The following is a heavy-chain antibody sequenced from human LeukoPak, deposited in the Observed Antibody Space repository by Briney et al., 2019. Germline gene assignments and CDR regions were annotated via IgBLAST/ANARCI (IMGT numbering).Heavy chain of an antibody. V-gene: IGHV4-4*02. D-gene: IGHD3-10*01. CDR3: AGLRFGEFFDY. CDR1: GGSVSSSNW. CDR2: IYHSGST. J-gene: IGHJ4*02. Sequence: PSETLSLTCAVSGGSVSSSNWWSWVRQPPGKGLAWIGEIYHSGSTNYNPSLKSRVTISVDKSKNQFSLKLSSVTAADTAVYYCAGLRFGEFFDYWGQGTLVTVSS.